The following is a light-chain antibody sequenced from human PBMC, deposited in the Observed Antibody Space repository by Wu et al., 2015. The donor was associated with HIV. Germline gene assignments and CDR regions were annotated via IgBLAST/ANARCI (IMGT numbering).Light chain of an antibody. CDR3: QQYDNLPLT. V-gene: IGKV1-33*01. J-gene: IGKJ4*01. Sequence: DIQMAQSPSSLSASVGERVTITCRASQDIKKFLNWYHQEPGKAPKLLIYDASSLQTGVPSRFSGSGSGTVYSFTISRLQPEDTGTYYCQQYDNLPLTFGGGTKVDI. CDR1: QDIKKF. CDR2: DAS.